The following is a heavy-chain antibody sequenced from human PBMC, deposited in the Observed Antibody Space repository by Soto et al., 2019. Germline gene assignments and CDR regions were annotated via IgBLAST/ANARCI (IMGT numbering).Heavy chain of an antibody. D-gene: IGHD3-10*01. CDR1: GWSLSVYY. CDR3: ARGSGYLWFGELLYYYFDY. CDR2: INHSGST. J-gene: IGHJ4*02. V-gene: IGHV4-34*01. Sequence: SETLSLTCAVYGWSLSVYYWSWIRQPPGKGLEWIGEINHSGSTNYNPSLKSRVTISVDTSKNQFSLKLSSVTAADTAVYYCARGSGYLWFGELLYYYFDYWGQGTLVTVSS.